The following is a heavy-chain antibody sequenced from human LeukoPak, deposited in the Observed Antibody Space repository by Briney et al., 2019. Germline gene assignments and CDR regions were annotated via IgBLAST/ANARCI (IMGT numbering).Heavy chain of an antibody. D-gene: IGHD6-19*01. CDR1: GYYISSGYY. J-gene: IGHJ4*02. CDR2: IYHSERT. CDR3: ARGGSYIVVAGFDS. V-gene: IGHV4-38-2*02. Sequence: SETLSLTCTVSGYYISSGYYWGWIRQPPGKGLEWIGNIYHSERTYYNPSLKSRVAISVDTSKNQFSLKLSSVTAADTAVYYCARGGSYIVVAGFDSWGQGTLVTVSS.